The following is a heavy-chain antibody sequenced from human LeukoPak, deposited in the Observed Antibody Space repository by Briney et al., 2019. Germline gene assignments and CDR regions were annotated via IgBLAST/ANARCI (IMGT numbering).Heavy chain of an antibody. V-gene: IGHV4-39*07. J-gene: IGHJ5*02. CDR3: ARQPNIVVIDNWFDP. D-gene: IGHD2-15*01. CDR2: IYYGGSA. Sequence: SDTLSLTCTVSGGSITSSGFYWGWIRQPPGKGLEWIGNIYYGGSAYYNPSLKSRVTISVDTSKNQFSLKLSSVTAADTAVYYCARQPNIVVIDNWFDPWGQGTLVAVSS. CDR1: GGSITSSGFY.